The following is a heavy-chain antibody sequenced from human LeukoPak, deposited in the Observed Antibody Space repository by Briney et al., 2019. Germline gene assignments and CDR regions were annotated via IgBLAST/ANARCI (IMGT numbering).Heavy chain of an antibody. J-gene: IGHJ4*02. CDR3: ARGPAGYSYGHFDF. CDR2: IYYSGST. V-gene: IGHV4-59*01. D-gene: IGHD5-18*01. Sequence: PSETLSLTCTVSGGSISSYYWSWIRQPPGKGLEWIGYIYYSGSTNYNPSLKSRVTSSVDTSKNQFSLSLTSVTAADTAVYYCARGPAGYSYGHFDFWGQGTLVTVSS. CDR1: GGSISSYY.